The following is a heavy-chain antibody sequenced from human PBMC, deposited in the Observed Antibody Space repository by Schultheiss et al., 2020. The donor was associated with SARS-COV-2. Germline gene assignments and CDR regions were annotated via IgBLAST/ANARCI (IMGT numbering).Heavy chain of an antibody. CDR1: GFTFDDYA. Sequence: SLKISCAASGFTFDDYAMHWVRQAPGKGLEWVSGISWNSGSIGYADSVKGRFTISRDNAKNSLYLQMNSLRAEDTAVYYCAKSELWFRELPDYWGQGTLVTVSS. V-gene: IGHV3-9*01. J-gene: IGHJ4*02. CDR2: ISWNSGSI. D-gene: IGHD3-10*01. CDR3: AKSELWFRELPDY.